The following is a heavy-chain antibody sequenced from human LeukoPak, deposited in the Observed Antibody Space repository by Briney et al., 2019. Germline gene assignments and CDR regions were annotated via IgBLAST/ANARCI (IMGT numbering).Heavy chain of an antibody. V-gene: IGHV1-2*02. CDR2: INPNSGGT. J-gene: IGHJ4*02. D-gene: IGHD3-22*01. CDR1: GYTFTGYY. CDR3: ARAGVIYYDSSGYYFDY. Sequence: ASVKVSCKASGYTFTGYYMHWVRQAPGQGLEWMGWINPNSGGTNYAQKFQGRVTMTRDTSTSTAYMELSRLRSDDTAVYYCARAGVIYYDSSGYYFDYWGQGTLVTVSS.